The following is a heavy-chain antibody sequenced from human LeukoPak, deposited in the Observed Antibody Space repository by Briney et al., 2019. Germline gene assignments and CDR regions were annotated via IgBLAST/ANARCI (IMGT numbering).Heavy chain of an antibody. CDR3: AKDRNSGWYFDY. D-gene: IGHD6-19*01. V-gene: IGHV3-30*02. J-gene: IGHJ4*02. CDR1: GFTFSSYG. CDR2: IRYDGSNE. Sequence: GGSLRLSCAASGFTFSSYGMHWVRQAPGKGLEWVAFIRYDGSNEYYADSVKGRFTISRDNSKNTLYLQMNSLRAEDTAVYYCAKDRNSGWYFDYWGQGTLVTVSS.